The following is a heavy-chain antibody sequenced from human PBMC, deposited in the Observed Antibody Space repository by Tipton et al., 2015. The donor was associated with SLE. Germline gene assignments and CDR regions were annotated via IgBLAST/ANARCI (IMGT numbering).Heavy chain of an antibody. D-gene: IGHD6-19*01. Sequence: LRLSCTVSGGSISSYYWSWIRQPPGKGLEWIGYIYYSGSTNYNPSLKSRVTISVDTSKNQFSLKLSSVTAVDTAVYYCARGRVAEIFDIWGQGTMVTVSS. CDR2: IYYSGST. V-gene: IGHV4-59*01. CDR1: GGSISSYY. CDR3: ARGRVAEIFDI. J-gene: IGHJ3*02.